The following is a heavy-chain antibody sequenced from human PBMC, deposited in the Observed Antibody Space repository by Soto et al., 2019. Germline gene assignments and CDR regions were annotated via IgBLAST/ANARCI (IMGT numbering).Heavy chain of an antibody. V-gene: IGHV1-2*02. D-gene: IGHD1-7*01. Sequence: ASVKVSCKASGYTFTGYYMHWVRQAPGQGLEWMGWINPNSGGTDYAQKFQGRVTMTRDTSISTAYMELSRLRSDDTAVYYCASWGLTGTTNYYYYGMDVWGQGTTVTVSS. CDR2: INPNSGGT. J-gene: IGHJ6*02. CDR1: GYTFTGYY. CDR3: ASWGLTGTTNYYYYGMDV.